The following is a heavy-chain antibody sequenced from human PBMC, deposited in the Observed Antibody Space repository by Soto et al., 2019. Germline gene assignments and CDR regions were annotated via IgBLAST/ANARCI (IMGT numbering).Heavy chain of an antibody. V-gene: IGHV4-59*01. CDR3: ARVPLREGFWSGPLGWFDP. CDR1: GGSISSYY. J-gene: IGHJ5*02. D-gene: IGHD3-3*01. CDR2: IYYSGST. Sequence: PSETLSLTCTVSGGSISSYYWSWIRQPPGKGLEWIGYIYYSGSTNYNPSLKSRVTISVDTSKNQFSLKLSSVTAADTAVYYCARVPLREGFWSGPLGWFDPWGQGTLVTVSS.